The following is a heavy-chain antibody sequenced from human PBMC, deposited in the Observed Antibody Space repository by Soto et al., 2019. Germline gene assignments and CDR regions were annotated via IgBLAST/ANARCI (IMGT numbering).Heavy chain of an antibody. CDR1: GFTFSDYY. CDR3: ARGGRAAAGTGDY. Sequence: QVQLVESGGGLVKPGGSLRLSCAASGFTFSDYYMSWIRQAPGKGLEWVSDISSSGNTIYYADSVKGRFTISRDKAKKPLSLKMNSVRAEDTAVYYCARGGRAAAGTGDYWGQGTLVTVSS. D-gene: IGHD6-13*01. J-gene: IGHJ4*02. V-gene: IGHV3-11*01. CDR2: ISSSGNTI.